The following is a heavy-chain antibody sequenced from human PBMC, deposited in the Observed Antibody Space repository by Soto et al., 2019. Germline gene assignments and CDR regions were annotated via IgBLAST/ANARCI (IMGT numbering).Heavy chain of an antibody. V-gene: IGHV4-30-2*01. Sequence: QLQLQESGSGLVKPSQTLSLTCVVSGGSINSDACSWSWIRQPPGKGLEYIGSIYHSGSTDYNPSFKGRATISIDNSMNQFSLKLRSVSAADTAMYFCARLPVTIGFGMDVWGQGTTVTVSS. CDR1: GGSINSDACS. CDR2: IYHSGST. CDR3: ARLPVTIGFGMDV. J-gene: IGHJ6*02. D-gene: IGHD4-17*01.